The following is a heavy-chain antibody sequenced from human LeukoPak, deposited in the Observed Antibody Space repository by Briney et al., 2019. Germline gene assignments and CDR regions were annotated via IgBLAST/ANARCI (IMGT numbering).Heavy chain of an antibody. CDR3: AIYDSSGYYYSHFDY. D-gene: IGHD3-22*01. CDR1: GYTFTSYA. V-gene: IGHV1-3*01. CDR2: INAGNGNT. Sequence: ASVKVFCKASGYTFTSYAMHWVRQAPGQRLEWMGWINAGNGNTKYSQKFQGRVTITRDTSASTAYMELSSLRSEDTAVYYCAIYDSSGYYYSHFDYWGQGTLVTVSS. J-gene: IGHJ4*02.